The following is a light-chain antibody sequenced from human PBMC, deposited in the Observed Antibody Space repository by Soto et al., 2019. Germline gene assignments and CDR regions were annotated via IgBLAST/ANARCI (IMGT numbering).Light chain of an antibody. J-gene: IGLJ1*01. Sequence: QSALTQPPSASGSPGQSVTISCSGTSSDVGGFNYVSWYQQHPGRAPKVLIYEVNERPSGVPDRFSGSKSGSTASLTVSGLQAEDEAEYYCSSYAVTNIFVFGTGTKVTVL. V-gene: IGLV2-8*01. CDR1: SSDVGGFNY. CDR3: SSYAVTNIFV. CDR2: EVN.